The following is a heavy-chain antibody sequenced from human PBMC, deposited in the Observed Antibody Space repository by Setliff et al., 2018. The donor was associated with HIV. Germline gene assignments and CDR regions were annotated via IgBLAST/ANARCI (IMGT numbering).Heavy chain of an antibody. CDR1: GGSISSSSYY. CDR2: IYYSGST. J-gene: IGHJ5*02. V-gene: IGHV4-39*07. Sequence: SETLSLTCTVSGGSISSSSYYWGWIRQPPGKGLEWIGNIYYSGSTYYNPSLKSRVTVSVDTSKNQFSLRLTSVTAADTAVYYCARGLTYYDVLTGYPQGWFDPWGQGTLVTVSS. CDR3: ARGLTYYDVLTGYPQGWFDP. D-gene: IGHD3-9*01.